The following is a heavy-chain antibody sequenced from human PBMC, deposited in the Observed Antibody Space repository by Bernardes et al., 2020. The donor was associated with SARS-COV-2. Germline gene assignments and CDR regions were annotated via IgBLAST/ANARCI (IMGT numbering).Heavy chain of an antibody. Sequence: GGSLRLSCAASGFTFSNYAMSWVRQAPGKGLEWVSAISGSGGSTYHADSVKGRFTISRDNSKNTVYVQMNSLRAEDTAVYYCAKDIMEMATMLSSSYYFDYWGQGTLVTVSS. CDR3: AKDIMEMATMLSSSYYFDY. D-gene: IGHD3-16*01. J-gene: IGHJ4*02. CDR2: ISGSGGST. CDR1: GFTFSNYA. V-gene: IGHV3-23*01.